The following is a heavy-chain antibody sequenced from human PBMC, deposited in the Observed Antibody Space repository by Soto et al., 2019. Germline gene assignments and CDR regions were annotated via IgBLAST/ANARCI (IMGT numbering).Heavy chain of an antibody. J-gene: IGHJ3*02. CDR2: IYYSGST. CDR1: GGSISSSSYY. Sequence: QLQLQESGPGLVKPSETLSLTCTVSGGSISSSSYYWGWIRQPPGKGLEWIGSIYYSGSTYYNPSLKSRVTISVDTSKNQFSLTLSSVTAADTAVYYCARTVADAFDIWGQGTMVTVSS. CDR3: ARTVADAFDI. D-gene: IGHD6-19*01. V-gene: IGHV4-39*01.